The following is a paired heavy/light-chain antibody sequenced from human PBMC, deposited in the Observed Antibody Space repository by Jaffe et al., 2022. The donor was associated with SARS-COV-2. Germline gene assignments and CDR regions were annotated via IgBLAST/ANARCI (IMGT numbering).Light chain of an antibody. V-gene: IGLV2-14*01. J-gene: IGLJ1*01. Sequence: QSALTQPASVSGSPGQSITISCTGTSSDVGGYNYVSWYQQHPGKAPKLMIYDVSNRPSGVSNRFSGSKSGNTASLTISGLQAEDEADYYCSSYTSSSTFYVFGTGTKVTVL. CDR2: DVS. CDR3: SSYTSSSTFYV. CDR1: SSDVGGYNY.
Heavy chain of an antibody. CDR3: ARALRLLWFGELFPYFDY. CDR1: GYSISSGYY. CDR2: IYHSGST. Sequence: QVQLQESGPGLVKPSETLSLTCTVSGYSISSGYYWGWIRQPPGKGLEWIGSIYHSGSTYYNPSLKSRVTISVDTSKNQFSLKLSSVTAADTAVYYCARALRLLWFGELFPYFDYWGQGTLVTVSS. V-gene: IGHV4-38-2*02. D-gene: IGHD3-10*01. J-gene: IGHJ4*02.